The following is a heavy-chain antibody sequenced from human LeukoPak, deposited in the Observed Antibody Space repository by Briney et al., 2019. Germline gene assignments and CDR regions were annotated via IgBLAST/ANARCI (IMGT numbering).Heavy chain of an antibody. CDR3: AKVRLGYYGSGSYYTSDYYYYYGMDV. V-gene: IGHV3-30*18. J-gene: IGHJ6*02. Sequence: GGSLRLSCAASGFTFSSYGMHWVRQAPGKGLEWVAVISYDGSNKYYADSVKGRFTISRDNSKNTLYLQMNSLRAEDTAVYYCAKVRLGYYGSGSYYTSDYYYYYGMDVWGQGTTVTVSS. CDR1: GFTFSSYG. D-gene: IGHD3-10*01. CDR2: ISYDGSNK.